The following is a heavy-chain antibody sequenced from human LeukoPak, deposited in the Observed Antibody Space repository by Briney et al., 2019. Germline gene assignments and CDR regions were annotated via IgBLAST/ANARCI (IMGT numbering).Heavy chain of an antibody. J-gene: IGHJ3*02. CDR1: GFTFSSYA. D-gene: IGHD6-19*01. Sequence: TGGSLRLSCAASGFTFSSYAMHWVRQAPGKGLEWVAVISYDGSNKYYADSVKGRFTISRDNSKNTLYLQMNSLRAEDTAVYYCARVRIAIAVAHDAFDIWGQGTMVTVSS. CDR3: ARVRIAIAVAHDAFDI. V-gene: IGHV3-30-3*01. CDR2: ISYDGSNK.